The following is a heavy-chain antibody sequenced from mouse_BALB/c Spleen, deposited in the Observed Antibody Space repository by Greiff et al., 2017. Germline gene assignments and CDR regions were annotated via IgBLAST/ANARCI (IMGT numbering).Heavy chain of an antibody. Sequence: EVHLVESGGDLVKPGGSLKLSCAASGFTFSSYGMSWVRQTPDKRLEWVATISSGGSYTYYPDSVQGRFTISRDNAKNTLYLQMSSLKSEDTAMYYCATLSTSWYFDVWGAGTTVTVSS. CDR3: ATLSTSWYFDV. CDR1: GFTFSSYG. J-gene: IGHJ1*01. V-gene: IGHV5-6*01. CDR2: ISSGGSYT. D-gene: IGHD2-1*01.